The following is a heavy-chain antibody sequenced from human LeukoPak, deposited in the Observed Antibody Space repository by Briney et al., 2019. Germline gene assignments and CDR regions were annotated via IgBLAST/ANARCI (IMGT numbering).Heavy chain of an antibody. CDR2: IRYDGSNK. CDR3: ARGGRSTYFDWSPDY. J-gene: IGHJ4*02. CDR1: GFTFSSYG. D-gene: IGHD3-9*01. Sequence: GGSLRLSCAASGFTFSSYGMHWVRQAPGKGLEWVAFIRYDGSNKYYADSVKGRFTISRDNSKNTLYLQMNSLRAEDTAFYYCARGGRSTYFDWSPDYWGQGTLVTVSS. V-gene: IGHV3-30*02.